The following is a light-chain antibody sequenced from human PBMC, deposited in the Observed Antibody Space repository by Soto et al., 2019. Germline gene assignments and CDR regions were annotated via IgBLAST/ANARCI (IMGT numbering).Light chain of an antibody. CDR3: QQYYSYPFT. CDR1: QDISNY. CDR2: AAS. Sequence: DIQMTQSPASLSSSVGDRVTITCQASQDISNYLNWYQQKPGKAPKLLIYAASTLQSGVPSRFSGSGSGTDFTLTISCLQSEDFATYYCQQYYSYPFTFGPGGKVDI. J-gene: IGKJ3*01. V-gene: IGKV1-16*01.